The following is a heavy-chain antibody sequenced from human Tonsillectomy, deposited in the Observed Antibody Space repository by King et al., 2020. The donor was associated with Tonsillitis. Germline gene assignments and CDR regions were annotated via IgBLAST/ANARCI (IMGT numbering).Heavy chain of an antibody. CDR1: GGSISSYY. D-gene: IGHD3-3*01. J-gene: IGHJ4*02. Sequence: VQLQESGPGLVKPSETLSLTCTVAGGSISSYYWSWLRQPAGKGLAWIGYIYYSGSTNYNPYLKSRVTISVDTSKNQFSLKLSSVTAADTAVYYCARTITIFGVVIEYYLDDWGQGSLVTVSS. V-gene: IGHV4-59*08. CDR3: ARTITIFGVVIEYYLDD. CDR2: IYYSGST.